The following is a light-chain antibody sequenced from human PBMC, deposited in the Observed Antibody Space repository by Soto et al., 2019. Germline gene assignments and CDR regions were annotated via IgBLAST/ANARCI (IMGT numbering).Light chain of an antibody. CDR2: EVN. Sequence: QSALTQPASVSGSPGQSITISCTGTSSDVGDFNYVSWYQQHPGKAPKLMIYEVNNRPSGVSNRFSGSKSGKTASLTISGLQAEDEADYFCSSFTISSTYVFGTGTKLTVL. V-gene: IGLV2-14*01. CDR3: SSFTISSTYV. CDR1: SSDVGDFNY. J-gene: IGLJ1*01.